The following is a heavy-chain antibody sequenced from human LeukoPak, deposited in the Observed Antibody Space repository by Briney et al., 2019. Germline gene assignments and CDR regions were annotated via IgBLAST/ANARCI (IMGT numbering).Heavy chain of an antibody. CDR3: ARGGVTIFGVAVYYYYYMDV. J-gene: IGHJ6*03. D-gene: IGHD3-3*01. V-gene: IGHV7-4-1*02. CDR2: INTNTGNP. Sequence: ASVRVSCRASGYTFTHFYINWVRQAPGQGLEWMGWINTNTGNPTYAQGFTGRFVFSLDTSVSTAYLQISSLKAEDTAVYYCARGGVTIFGVAVYYYYYMDVWGKGTTVTVSS. CDR1: GYTFTHFY.